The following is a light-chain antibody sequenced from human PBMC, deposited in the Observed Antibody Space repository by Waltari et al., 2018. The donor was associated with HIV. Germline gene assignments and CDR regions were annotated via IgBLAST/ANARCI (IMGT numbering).Light chain of an antibody. V-gene: IGKV1-17*01. CDR3: LQHNSYPFT. J-gene: IGKJ2*01. CDR1: QDITDD. Sequence: DIQMTQSPSSLSASVGDRITITCRASQDITDDLGWYQQKPGTAPKRLIYDASNLQSGVPSRFSGSGSGTEFTLTISGLQPDDFATYYCLQHNSYPFTFGQGTKLEIK. CDR2: DAS.